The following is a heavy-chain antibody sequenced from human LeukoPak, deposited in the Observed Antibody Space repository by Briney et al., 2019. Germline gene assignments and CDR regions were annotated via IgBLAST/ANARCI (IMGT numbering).Heavy chain of an antibody. V-gene: IGHV3-43*02. CDR1: GFTFDDYA. J-gene: IGHJ1*01. CDR2: ISGDGGST. CDR3: AKDMAYDSSGYYYFYFQH. Sequence: GGSLRLSCAAFGFTFDDYAMHWVRQAPGKGLEWVSLISGDGGSTYYADSVKGRFTISRDNSKNSLYLQMNSLRTEDTALYYCAKDMAYDSSGYYYFYFQHWGQGTLVTVSS. D-gene: IGHD3-22*01.